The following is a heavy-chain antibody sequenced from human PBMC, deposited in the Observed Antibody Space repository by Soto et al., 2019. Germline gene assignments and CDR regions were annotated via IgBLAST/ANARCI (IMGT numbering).Heavy chain of an antibody. CDR1: GFTFDQYT. Sequence: EVQLVESGGGLVQPGRSLRLACAASGFTFDQYTMHWVRQAPGKGLEWVSSITWHSGTIGYADSVKGRFTISRDNAKNSLYLQRNSLRGEDTALYYCAKEMITFGDFNYYYLDVWGNGTRVTVSS. J-gene: IGHJ6*03. D-gene: IGHD3-16*01. CDR3: AKEMITFGDFNYYYLDV. CDR2: ITWHSGTI. V-gene: IGHV3-9*01.